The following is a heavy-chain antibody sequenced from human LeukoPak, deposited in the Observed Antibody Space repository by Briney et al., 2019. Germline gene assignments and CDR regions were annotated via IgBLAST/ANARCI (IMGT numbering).Heavy chain of an antibody. Sequence: GGSLRLSCEASGFIFDDYGMNWVRQAPGKGLEWVSGINWIGGSTGYADSVKGRFTISRDNAKNSLYLQMNSLRAEDTAVYYCAELGITMIGGVWGKGTTVTISS. CDR2: INWIGGST. D-gene: IGHD3-10*02. CDR1: GFIFDDYG. J-gene: IGHJ6*04. CDR3: AELGITMIGGV. V-gene: IGHV3-20*04.